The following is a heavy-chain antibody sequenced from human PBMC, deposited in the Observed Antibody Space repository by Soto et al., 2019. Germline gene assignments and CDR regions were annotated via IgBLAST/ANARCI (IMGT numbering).Heavy chain of an antibody. D-gene: IGHD2-15*01. Sequence: EVQLVESGGGLVQPGGSLRLSCEASGFTFSSYWMHWVCQVPGKGLVWVSRLNGDGTTTNYADSVKGRFTISRDNAKNTVYLQMSSLRAEDTAVYYCARGIRIYYAMDVWGQGTTVTVSS. CDR1: GFTFSSYW. CDR3: ARGIRIYYAMDV. J-gene: IGHJ6*02. CDR2: LNGDGTTT. V-gene: IGHV3-74*01.